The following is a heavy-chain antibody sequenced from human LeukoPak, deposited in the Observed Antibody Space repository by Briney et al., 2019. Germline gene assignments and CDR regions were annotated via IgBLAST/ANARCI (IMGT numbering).Heavy chain of an antibody. CDR3: ARGGVRYFDWLFSNWFDP. V-gene: IGHV4-59*01. D-gene: IGHD3-9*01. CDR2: IYYSGST. J-gene: IGHJ5*02. CDR1: GGSISSYY. Sequence: SETLPLTCTVSGGSISSYYWSWIRQPPGKGLEWIGYIYYSGSTNYNPSLKSRVTISVDTSKNQFSLKLSSVTAADTAVYYCARGGVRYFDWLFSNWFDPWGQGTLVTVSS.